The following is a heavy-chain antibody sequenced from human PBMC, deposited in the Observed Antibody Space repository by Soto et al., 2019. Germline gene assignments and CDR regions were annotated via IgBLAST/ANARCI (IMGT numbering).Heavy chain of an antibody. D-gene: IGHD4-17*01. J-gene: IGHJ6*03. CDR1: GGSISSSNYY. CDR2: IDYSEST. CDR3: ARRGATVTTRGYYYYYYMDV. V-gene: IGHV4-39*01. Sequence: WEALALTCAVAGGSISSSNYYWGWIRQPPGKGLEWIGSIDYSESTYYNPSLKSRVTISVDTSKNQFSLKLSSVTAADTAAYYCARRGATVTTRGYYYYYYMDVWGKGTTVTVSS.